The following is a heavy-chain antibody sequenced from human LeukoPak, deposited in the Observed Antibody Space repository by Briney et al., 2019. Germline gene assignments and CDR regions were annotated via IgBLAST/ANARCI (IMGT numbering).Heavy chain of an antibody. CDR1: GFTFSSYS. CDR2: ISSSSSYI. Sequence: GGSLRLSCAASGFTFSSYSMNWVRQAPGKGLEWVSSISSSSSYIYYADSVKGRFTIPRDNSKNTLYLQMNSLRAEDTAVYYCAKDPSTLGLGDAFDIWGQGTMVTVSS. J-gene: IGHJ3*02. CDR3: AKDPSTLGLGDAFDI. V-gene: IGHV3-21*04. D-gene: IGHD7-27*01.